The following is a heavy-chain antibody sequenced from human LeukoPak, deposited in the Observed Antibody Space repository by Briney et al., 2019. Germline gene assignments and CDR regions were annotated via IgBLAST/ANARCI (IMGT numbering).Heavy chain of an antibody. V-gene: IGHV1-18*01. D-gene: IGHD3-22*01. CDR3: ARAPHYYDSSGYLD. CDR2: ISAYNGNT. J-gene: IGHJ4*02. Sequence: ASVKVPCKASGYTFTSYGISWVRQAPGQGLEWMGWISAYNGNTNYAQKLQGRVTMTTDTSTSTAYMELRSLRSDDTAVYYCARAPHYYDSSGYLDWGQGTLVTVSS. CDR1: GYTFTSYG.